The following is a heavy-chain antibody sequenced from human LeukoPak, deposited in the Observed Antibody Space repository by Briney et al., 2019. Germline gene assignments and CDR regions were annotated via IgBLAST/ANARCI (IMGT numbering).Heavy chain of an antibody. CDR3: AREPYYYDTSGVFDY. J-gene: IGHJ4*02. CDR2: INPNSGGT. V-gene: IGHV1-2*02. D-gene: IGHD3-22*01. CDR1: GYTLTELS. Sequence: GASVKVSCKVSGYTLTELSMHWVRQAPGQGLEWMGWINPNSGGTKFAQKFQGRVTMTRDTSISTAYMELSRLRSDDTAVYYCAREPYYYDTSGVFDYWGQGTLVTVSS.